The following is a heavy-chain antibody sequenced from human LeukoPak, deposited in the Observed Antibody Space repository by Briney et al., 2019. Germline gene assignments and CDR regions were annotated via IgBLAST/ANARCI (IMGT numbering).Heavy chain of an antibody. CDR3: ARDRGSGYDPSLFDY. Sequence: GGSLRLSCAASGSTFSSYGMHWVRQAPGKGLEWVAVISYDGSNKYYADSVKGRFTISRDNSKNTLYLQMNSLRAEDTAVYNCARDRGSGYDPSLFDYWGQGTLVTVSS. D-gene: IGHD5-12*01. CDR2: ISYDGSNK. J-gene: IGHJ4*02. CDR1: GSTFSSYG. V-gene: IGHV3-30*03.